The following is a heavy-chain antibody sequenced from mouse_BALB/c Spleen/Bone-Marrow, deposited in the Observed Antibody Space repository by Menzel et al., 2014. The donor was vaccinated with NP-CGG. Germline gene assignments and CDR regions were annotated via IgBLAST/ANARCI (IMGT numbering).Heavy chain of an antibody. CDR2: ISSGSTVI. CDR3: ARGGNWDDFDV. D-gene: IGHD4-1*01. CDR1: GFTFSSFG. V-gene: IGHV5-17*02. Sequence: EVQGVESGGGLVQPGGSRKLSRAASGFTFSSFGMHWVRQAPEKGLEWVAYISSGSTVIFYADTVKGRFTISRDNPKNTLFLQMTSLRSEDTAMYYCARGGNWDDFDVWGAGTTVTVSS. J-gene: IGHJ1*01.